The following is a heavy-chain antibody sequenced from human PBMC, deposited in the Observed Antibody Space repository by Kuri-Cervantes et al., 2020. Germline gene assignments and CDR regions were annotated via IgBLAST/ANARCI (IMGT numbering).Heavy chain of an antibody. CDR3: AREGEGYCSGGSCYSGNWFDH. CDR2: IYHSEST. V-gene: IGHV4-30-2*01. J-gene: IGHJ5*02. CDR1: GSYNSCGGYS. D-gene: IGHD2-15*01. Sequence: SCAVFGSYNSCGGYSWSWIQQPPGQGLEWIGYIYHSESTYYNPSLKSRVTISVDRSKNQFSLKLSSVTAADTAVYYCAREGEGYCSGGSCYSGNWFDHWGQGTLVTVSS.